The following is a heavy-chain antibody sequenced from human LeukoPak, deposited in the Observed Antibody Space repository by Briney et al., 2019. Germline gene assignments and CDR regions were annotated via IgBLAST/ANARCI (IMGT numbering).Heavy chain of an antibody. CDR1: GSSFTNYW. CDR2: IYPGDSDT. D-gene: IGHD3-10*01. J-gene: IGHJ4*02. Sequence: GASLKISCKGSGSSFTNYWIGWVRPMPGKGLGWMGIIYPGDSDTRYSPSFQGQVTISADKSITTAYLQWSSLKASDTAMYYCAMNFASGSYGPFDYWGQGTLVTVPS. V-gene: IGHV5-51*01. CDR3: AMNFASGSYGPFDY.